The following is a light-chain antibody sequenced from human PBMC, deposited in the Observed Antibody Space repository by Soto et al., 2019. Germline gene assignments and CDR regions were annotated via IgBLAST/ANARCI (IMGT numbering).Light chain of an antibody. J-gene: IGKJ1*01. CDR2: GAS. CDR1: QSVSTNF. V-gene: IGKV3-20*01. CDR3: QQYGSTSWT. Sequence: EIVLTQSPGTLSLSPGEGATLSCSASQSVSTNFFAWYQQKPGQAPRLLIYGASSRATGIPDRFSGSGSGTDFTLTISRLEPEDFAVYYCQQYGSTSWTFGQGTKVEIK.